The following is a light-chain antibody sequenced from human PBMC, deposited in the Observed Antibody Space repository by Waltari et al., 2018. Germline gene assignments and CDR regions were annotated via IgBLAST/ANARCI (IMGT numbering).Light chain of an antibody. CDR3: QQYDNVPPWT. CDR2: DGS. V-gene: IGKV3-15*01. J-gene: IGKJ1*01. Sequence: LTQSPAILPASPGDRVTLSCRASRSVGNNLAWYQDKPGQPPRLLIYDGSLRANGIPARFTGSGSGTDFTLTSSSLLSEEFAVYFCQQYDNVPPWTFGQGTKVEFK. CDR1: RSVGNN.